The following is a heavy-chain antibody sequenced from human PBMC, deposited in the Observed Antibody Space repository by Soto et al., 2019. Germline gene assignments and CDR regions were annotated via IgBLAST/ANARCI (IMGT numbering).Heavy chain of an antibody. CDR2: ISGSGGGT. CDR3: AKFGMATTKRSPPYYIDY. D-gene: IGHD1-1*01. V-gene: IGHV3-23*01. Sequence: EVQVLESGGGLVQPGGSLRLSCAASEFTFSSYAMSWVRQAPGKGLEWVSSISGSGGGTYYADSVKGRFTFSRDNSKNTLYLQMNSLRAEDTAVYYCAKFGMATTKRSPPYYIDYWGQGALVTVSS. CDR1: EFTFSSYA. J-gene: IGHJ4*02.